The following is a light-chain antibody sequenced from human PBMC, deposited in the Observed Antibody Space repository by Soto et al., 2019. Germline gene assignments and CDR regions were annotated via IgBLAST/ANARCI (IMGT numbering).Light chain of an antibody. Sequence: VLTQSPVTLSMSPGDRATLSCRASQSVSTYLAWYRQVPGQPPRLLIYDTTNRAAGIPPRFSGSRSGTDFTLTISSVEPEDFALYYCHQRNTFGLGTRLEIK. V-gene: IGKV3-11*01. CDR2: DTT. CDR1: QSVSTY. J-gene: IGKJ5*01. CDR3: HQRNT.